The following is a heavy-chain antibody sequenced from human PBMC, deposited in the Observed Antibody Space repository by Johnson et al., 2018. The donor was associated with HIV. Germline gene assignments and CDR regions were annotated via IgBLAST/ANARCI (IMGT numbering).Heavy chain of an antibody. CDR2: IGYDGSNK. V-gene: IGHV3-30*02. CDR1: GFTFSTHG. Sequence: QVQLVESGGGVVQPGGSLRLSCAASGFTFSTHGMNWVRQAPGRGLEWVAFIGYDGSNKYYADSVKGRFTISRDNSKNTLYLQMNSLRAEDTAVYYCAKDGAKYYYDSSGYRDAFDIWGQGTMVTVSS. CDR3: AKDGAKYYYDSSGYRDAFDI. D-gene: IGHD3-22*01. J-gene: IGHJ3*02.